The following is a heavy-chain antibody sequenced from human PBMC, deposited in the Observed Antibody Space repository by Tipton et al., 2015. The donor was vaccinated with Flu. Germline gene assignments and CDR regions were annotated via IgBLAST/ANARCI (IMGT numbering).Heavy chain of an antibody. CDR2: ISYSGYT. Sequence: TLSLTCSVSGTSISSYYWSWIRQSPGKGLEWIGYISYSGYTNHNPSLKSRVTLSLDISKNHFSLRLSSVTAADTAVFYCARGVYGDDVAFDIWGRGTMVTVSS. V-gene: IGHV4-59*01. J-gene: IGHJ3*02. CDR3: ARGVYGDDVAFDI. CDR1: GTSISSYY. D-gene: IGHD4-17*01.